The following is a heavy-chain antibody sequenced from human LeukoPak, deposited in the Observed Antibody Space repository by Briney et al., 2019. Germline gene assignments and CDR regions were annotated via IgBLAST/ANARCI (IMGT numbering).Heavy chain of an antibody. D-gene: IGHD3-3*01. J-gene: IGHJ5*02. CDR2: IYYSGRT. CDR3: ARDGEYYDFWSGYHATPNWFDP. CDR1: GGSINNYF. Sequence: SETLSLTCSVSGGSINNYFWSWIRQPPGKGLEWIGYIYYSGRTNYNPSPKSRVTMSVDTSKNQFSLKLSSVTAADTAVYYCARDGEYYDFWSGYHATPNWFDPWGQGTLVTVSS. V-gene: IGHV4-59*12.